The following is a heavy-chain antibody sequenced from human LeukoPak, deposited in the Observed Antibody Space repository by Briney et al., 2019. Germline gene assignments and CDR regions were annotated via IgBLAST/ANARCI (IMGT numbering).Heavy chain of an antibody. J-gene: IGHJ4*02. CDR3: AKDQGKWEPLYYFDY. CDR2: IWYDGSNK. Sequence: GRSLRLSCAASGFTFSSYGMHWVRQAPGKGLEWVAVIWYDGSNKYYADSVKGRFTISRDNSKNTLYLQMNSLRAEDTAAYYCAKDQGKWEPLYYFDYWGQGTLVAVSS. CDR1: GFTFSSYG. D-gene: IGHD1-26*01. V-gene: IGHV3-33*06.